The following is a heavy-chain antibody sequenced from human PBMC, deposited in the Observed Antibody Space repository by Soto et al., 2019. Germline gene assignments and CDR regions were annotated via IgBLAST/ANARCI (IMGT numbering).Heavy chain of an antibody. Sequence: SETLSLTCAVYGGSFSGYYWSWIRQPPGKGLEWTGEINHSGSTNYNPSLKSRVTISVDTSKNQFSLKLSSVTAADTAVYYCARKGIAARRRDSNYYYMDVWGKGTTVTVSS. CDR3: ARKGIAARRRDSNYYYMDV. V-gene: IGHV4-34*01. CDR1: GGSFSGYY. D-gene: IGHD6-6*01. J-gene: IGHJ6*03. CDR2: INHSGST.